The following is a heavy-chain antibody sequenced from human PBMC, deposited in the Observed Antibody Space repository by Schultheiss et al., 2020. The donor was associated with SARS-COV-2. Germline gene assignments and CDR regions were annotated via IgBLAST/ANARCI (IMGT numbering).Heavy chain of an antibody. J-gene: IGHJ4*02. D-gene: IGHD4-11*01. CDR2: IYYSGST. CDR3: ARGPRDSNYSDY. V-gene: IGHV4-59*12. Sequence: SETLSLTCTVSGGSISSYYWSWIRQPPGKGLEWIGYIYYSGSTNYNPSLKSRVTISVDRSKNQFSLKLSSVTAADTAVYYCARGPRDSNYSDYWGQGTLVTVSS. CDR1: GGSISSYY.